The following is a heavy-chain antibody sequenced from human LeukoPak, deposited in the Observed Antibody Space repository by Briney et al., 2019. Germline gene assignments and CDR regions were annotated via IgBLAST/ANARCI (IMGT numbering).Heavy chain of an antibody. J-gene: IGHJ4*02. CDR2: IYHSGST. CDR1: GYSISSGYY. Sequence: SETLSLTRTVSGYSISSGYYWGWIRQPPGKGLEWIGSIYHSGSTYYNPSLKSRVTISVDTSKNQFSLKLSSVTAADTAVYYCASLLGASLDYWGQGTLVTVSS. D-gene: IGHD1-26*01. V-gene: IGHV4-38-2*02. CDR3: ASLLGASLDY.